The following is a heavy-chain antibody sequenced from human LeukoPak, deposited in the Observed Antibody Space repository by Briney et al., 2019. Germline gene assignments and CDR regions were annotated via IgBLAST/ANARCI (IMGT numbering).Heavy chain of an antibody. Sequence: SETLSLTCAVYGGSFSGYYWTWIRQPPGKGLEWIGEINHSGSTNYNPSLKSRVTISVDTSKNQFSLKLSSVTAADTAVYYCARGLPKVVTAARFGFDPWGQGTLVTVSS. J-gene: IGHJ5*02. CDR3: ARGLPKVVTAARFGFDP. CDR1: GGSFSGYY. CDR2: INHSGST. V-gene: IGHV4-34*01. D-gene: IGHD2-2*01.